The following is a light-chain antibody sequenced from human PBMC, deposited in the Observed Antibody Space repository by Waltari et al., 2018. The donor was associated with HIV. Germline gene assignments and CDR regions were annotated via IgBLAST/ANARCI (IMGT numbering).Light chain of an antibody. CDR2: GAS. CDR1: QSVSSN. V-gene: IGKV3-15*01. J-gene: IGKJ1*01. CDR3: QQYNNWPGT. Sequence: EIVMTQSPATLSVSPGERATLSCRASQSVSSNLAWYQQKPGQAPRLLIYGASTRATGIPAKFSGSGSGTEFTLTISGLQSEDFAVYYCQQYNNWPGTFGQGTEVEIK.